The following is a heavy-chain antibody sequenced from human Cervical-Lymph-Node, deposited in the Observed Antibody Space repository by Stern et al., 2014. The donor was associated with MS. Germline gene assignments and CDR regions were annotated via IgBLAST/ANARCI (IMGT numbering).Heavy chain of an antibody. D-gene: IGHD4-17*01. V-gene: IGHV4-30-2*01. CDR2: IYLTGNT. Sequence: QVQLQESGSGLVKPSQTLSLTCAVSGASISIGGFSWSWIRQPPGKGLEWIGFIYLTGNTFYNPSLKSRVTISIDTSKNPFSLRLNSVTAADTAVYYCARSSDYGDCGANYYGMDVWGQGTTVTVSS. CDR3: ARSSDYGDCGANYYGMDV. J-gene: IGHJ6*02. CDR1: GASISIGGFS.